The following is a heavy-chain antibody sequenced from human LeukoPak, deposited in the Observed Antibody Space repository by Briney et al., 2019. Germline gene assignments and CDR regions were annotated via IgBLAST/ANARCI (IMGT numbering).Heavy chain of an antibody. CDR3: AKDRYSNYDYFDY. V-gene: IGHV3-30*02. Sequence: GGSLRLSCAASGFTFSSYGMHWVRQAPGKGLEWVAFIRYDGSNKYYADSVKGRFTISRDNSKNTLYLQMNSLRAEDTAVYYCAKDRYSNYDYFDYWGQGTLVNVSS. CDR2: IRYDGSNK. J-gene: IGHJ4*02. D-gene: IGHD4-11*01. CDR1: GFTFSSYG.